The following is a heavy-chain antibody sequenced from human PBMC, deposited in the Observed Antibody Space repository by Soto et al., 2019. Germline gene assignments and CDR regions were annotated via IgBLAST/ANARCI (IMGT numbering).Heavy chain of an antibody. J-gene: IGHJ6*02. CDR1: GGSISSSSYY. CDR2: IYYSGST. Sequence: SETLSLTCTVSGGSISSSSYYWGWIRQPPGKGLEWIGSIYYSGSTYYNPSLKSRVTISVDTSKNQFSLKLSSVTAADTAVYYCARLSYGSGSYGAYGMDVWGQGTTVTVSS. D-gene: IGHD3-10*01. CDR3: ARLSYGSGSYGAYGMDV. V-gene: IGHV4-39*01.